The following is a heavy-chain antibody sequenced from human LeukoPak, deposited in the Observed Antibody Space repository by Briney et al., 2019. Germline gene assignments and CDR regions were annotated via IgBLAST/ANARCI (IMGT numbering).Heavy chain of an antibody. D-gene: IGHD5-24*01. CDR3: AKEAYIEMATITPDY. V-gene: IGHV3-33*06. CDR1: GFTFSSYD. CDR2: TWYDGSNK. Sequence: GGSLRLSCAASGFTFSSYDMHWVRQAPGKGLEWVAVTWYDGSNKYYADSVKGRFTISRDNSKNTLYLQMNSLRAEDTAVYYCAKEAYIEMATITPDYWGQGTLVTVSS. J-gene: IGHJ4*02.